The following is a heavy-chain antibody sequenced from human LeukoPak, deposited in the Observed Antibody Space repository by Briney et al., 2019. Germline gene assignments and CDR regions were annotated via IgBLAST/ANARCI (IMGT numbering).Heavy chain of an antibody. D-gene: IGHD2-2*01. V-gene: IGHV3-30*18. CDR3: AKEVVVPARGAFDI. J-gene: IGHJ3*02. CDR1: GFTFSSYG. Sequence: GGSLRLSCAASGFTFSSYGMHWVRQAPGKGLEWVAVISYDGSNKYYADSVKGRFTISRDNSKNTLYLQMNSLRAEDMALYYCAKEVVVPARGAFDIWGQGTMVTVSS. CDR2: ISYDGSNK.